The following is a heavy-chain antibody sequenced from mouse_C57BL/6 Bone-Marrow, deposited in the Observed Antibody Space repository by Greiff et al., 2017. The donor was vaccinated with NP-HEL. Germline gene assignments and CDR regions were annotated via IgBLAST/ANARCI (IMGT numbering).Heavy chain of an antibody. D-gene: IGHD2-2*01. V-gene: IGHV3-8*01. Sequence: EVQLQESGPGLAKPSQTLSLTCSVTGYSITSDYWIWIRKFPGNKLEYMGYISYSGSTYYNPSLKSRISITRDTSKNQYYLQLNSVTTEDTATYYCARSPLWLRRNYYAMDYWGQGTSVTVSS. J-gene: IGHJ4*01. CDR1: GYSITSDY. CDR2: ISYSGST. CDR3: ARSPLWLRRNYYAMDY.